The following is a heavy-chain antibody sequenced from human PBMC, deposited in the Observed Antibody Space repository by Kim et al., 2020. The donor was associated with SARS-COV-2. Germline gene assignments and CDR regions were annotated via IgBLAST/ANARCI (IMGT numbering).Heavy chain of an antibody. V-gene: IGHV4-34*01. J-gene: IGHJ4*02. CDR1: GGSFSGYY. D-gene: IGHD3-10*01. CDR2: INHSGRT. Sequence: SETLSLTCAVYGGSFSGYYWSWIRQPQGKGMEWIGEINHSGRTNYNPSLTSRVTISVDTYKNQFSLKLTSVTAADTAVYYCARRLSNTAGWGSHYCDLWGQGTLVTVSS. CDR3: ARRLSNTAGWGSHYCDL.